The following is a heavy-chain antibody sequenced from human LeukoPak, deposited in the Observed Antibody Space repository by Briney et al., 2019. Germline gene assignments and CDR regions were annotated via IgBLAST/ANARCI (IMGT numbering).Heavy chain of an antibody. CDR1: GFTFSSYV. CDR2: ISSSSSYI. D-gene: IGHD3-22*01. V-gene: IGHV3-21*01. CDR3: ARDGGGSSGYYWGLGY. J-gene: IGHJ4*02. Sequence: GGSLRLSCAVSGFTFSSYVMSWVRQAPGKGLEWVSSISSSSSYIYYADSVKGRFTISRDNAKDTLYLQMNSLTAEDTAVYYCARDGGGSSGYYWGLGYWGQGTLVTVSS.